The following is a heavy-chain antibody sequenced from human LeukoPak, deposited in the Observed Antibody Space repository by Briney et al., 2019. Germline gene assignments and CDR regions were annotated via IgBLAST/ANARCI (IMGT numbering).Heavy chain of an antibody. CDR3: AKELVVTASGYFDY. Sequence: PRGSLRLSCALSYFSFTNTWMNWVRQAPGEGLEWVSTIIRSVGNTYYADSVKGRFTISRDNSKNTLYLQMNSLRADDTAVYYCAKELVVTASGYFDYWGQGTLVPVSS. D-gene: IGHD2-21*02. CDR2: IIRSVGNT. CDR1: YFSFTNTW. V-gene: IGHV3-23*01. J-gene: IGHJ4*02.